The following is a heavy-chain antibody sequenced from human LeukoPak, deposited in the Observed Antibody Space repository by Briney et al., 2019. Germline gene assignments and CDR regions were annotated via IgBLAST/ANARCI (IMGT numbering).Heavy chain of an antibody. V-gene: IGHV3-7*01. Sequence: GGSLRLSCAASGFTFSSYSMSWVRQAPGKGLEWVTNIRQDGSEKYYVDSVRARFTISRDNPKNSLYVHMKRLRAEDTAVYYCARDQGQHWGQGTLVTVSS. CDR1: GFTFSSYS. J-gene: IGHJ1*01. CDR2: IRQDGSEK. CDR3: ARDQGQH.